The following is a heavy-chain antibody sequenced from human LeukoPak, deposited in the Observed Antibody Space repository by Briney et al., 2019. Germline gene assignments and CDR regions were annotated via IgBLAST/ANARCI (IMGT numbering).Heavy chain of an antibody. V-gene: IGHV1-18*01. CDR2: ISAYNGNT. CDR1: GYTFTSYG. CDR3: ARWGPVYCSSTSCYGRAYAFDI. Sequence: ASVKVSCKASGYTFTSYGISWVRQAPGQGLERMGWISAYNGNTNYAQKLQGRVTMTTDTSTSTAYMELRSLRSDDTAVYYCARWGPVYCSSTSCYGRAYAFDIWGQGTMVTVSS. D-gene: IGHD2-2*01. J-gene: IGHJ3*02.